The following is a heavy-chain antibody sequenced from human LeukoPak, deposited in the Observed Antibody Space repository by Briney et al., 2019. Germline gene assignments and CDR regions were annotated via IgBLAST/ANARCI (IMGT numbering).Heavy chain of an antibody. CDR2: ISAYNGNT. CDR1: GHTFTSYG. Sequence: ASVKVSCKTSGHTFTSYGFTWVRQAPGQGLEWMGWISAYNGNTNYAQKLQGRVTMTTDTSTSTAYMELRSLGSDDTAVYYCARLRDDYCSGGSCYRGSTYYYYYGMDVWGKGTTVTVSS. J-gene: IGHJ6*04. V-gene: IGHV1-18*01. CDR3: ARLRDDYCSGGSCYRGSTYYYYYGMDV. D-gene: IGHD2-15*01.